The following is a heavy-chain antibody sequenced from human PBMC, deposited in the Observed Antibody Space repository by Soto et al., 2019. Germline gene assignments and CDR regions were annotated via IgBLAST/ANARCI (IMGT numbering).Heavy chain of an antibody. CDR1: GGSISSYY. J-gene: IGHJ6*02. D-gene: IGHD2-21*01. CDR2: IYYSGST. Sequence: PSETLSLTCTVSGGSISSYYWSWIRQPPGKGLEWIGYIYYSGSTNYNPSLKSRVTISVDTSKNQFSLKLSSVTAADTAVYYCARDRGLLDNYYGMDVWGQGTTVTVSS. CDR3: ARDRGLLDNYYGMDV. V-gene: IGHV4-59*01.